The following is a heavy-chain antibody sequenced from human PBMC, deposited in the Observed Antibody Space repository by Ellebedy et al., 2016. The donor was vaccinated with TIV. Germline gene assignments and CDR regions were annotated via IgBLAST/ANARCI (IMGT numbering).Heavy chain of an antibody. D-gene: IGHD6-19*01. CDR3: ARARSSGWLHTPDY. CDR1: GYTFTSYF. J-gene: IGHJ4*02. V-gene: IGHV1-46*01. Sequence: AASVKVSCKASGYTFTSYFMHWVRQAPGQGLEWMGIINPSVGSTTYAQKFQGRVTMTRDTSTSTVYMELNSRRYEDTAVYYCARARSSGWLHTPDYWGQGTLVTVSS. CDR2: INPSVGST.